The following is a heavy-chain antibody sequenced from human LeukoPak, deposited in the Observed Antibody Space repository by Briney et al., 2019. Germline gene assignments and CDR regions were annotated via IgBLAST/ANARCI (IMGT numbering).Heavy chain of an antibody. CDR1: GGSISSYY. Sequence: SETLSLTCTVSGGSISSYYWSWVRQPPGKGLEWIGYIYYSGSTNYNPSLKSRVTISVDTSKNQFSLKLSSVTAADTAVYYCARVTGYMTEDYFDYWGQGTLITVSS. J-gene: IGHJ4*02. D-gene: IGHD6-13*01. CDR2: IYYSGST. V-gene: IGHV4-59*01. CDR3: ARVTGYMTEDYFDY.